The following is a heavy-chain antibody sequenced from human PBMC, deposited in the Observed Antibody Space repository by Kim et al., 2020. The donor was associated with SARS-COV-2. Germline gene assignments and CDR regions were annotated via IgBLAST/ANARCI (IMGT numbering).Heavy chain of an antibody. CDR1: GFSFTGYS. V-gene: IGHV3-48*02. CDR3: ARDNWTAYWYFDL. CDR2: ISPSGDTI. Sequence: GGSLRLSCAGSGFSFTGYSMNWVRQAPGERLEWLSYISPSGDTIYYADSVKGRFTISRDNAKNSLFMQMNSLRDEDTAVYYSARDNWTAYWYFDLWGRGT. J-gene: IGHJ2*01. D-gene: IGHD2-21*02.